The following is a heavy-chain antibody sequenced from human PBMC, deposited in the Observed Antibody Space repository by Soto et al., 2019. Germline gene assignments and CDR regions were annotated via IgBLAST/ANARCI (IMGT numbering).Heavy chain of an antibody. CDR2: ISYSGST. J-gene: IGHJ6*02. Sequence: PSETLSLTCTVSGGSISSDSYYWGWIRQSPEKGLEWIASISYSGSTYYKPTLKSRLIISVDTSKNQFSLKLTSVTAADTAVYYCAKGQWFPRGYGMDVWGRGTTVTVSS. CDR1: GGSISSDSYY. V-gene: IGHV4-39*01. D-gene: IGHD3-22*01. CDR3: AKGQWFPRGYGMDV.